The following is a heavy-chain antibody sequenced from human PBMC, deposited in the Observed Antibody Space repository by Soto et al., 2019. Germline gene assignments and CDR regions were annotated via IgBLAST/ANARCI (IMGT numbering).Heavy chain of an antibody. D-gene: IGHD3-22*01. CDR2: IYHSGDT. CDR3: ARDVSSDSLFGY. Sequence: SETLSLTCSVSGDSISSYYWSWIRQPPGKGLEWIAYIYHSGDTNYNPSLETRVTMSIDKSKNQFSLKVNSVTAADTAVYYCARDVSSDSLFGYWGQGALVTVSS. J-gene: IGHJ4*02. CDR1: GDSISSYY. V-gene: IGHV4-59*12.